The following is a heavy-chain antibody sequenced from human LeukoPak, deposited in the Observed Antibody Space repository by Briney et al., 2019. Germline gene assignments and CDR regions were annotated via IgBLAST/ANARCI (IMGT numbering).Heavy chain of an antibody. Sequence: GGSLRLSCAASGFTVSSNYMSWVRQAPGKGLEWVSVIYSGGSTYYADSVKGRFTISRDNSKNTLYLQMNSLRAEDTAVYYCARDLDYYDRSGYYAGMDVWGQGTTVTVSS. CDR1: GFTVSSNY. CDR3: ARDLDYYDRSGYYAGMDV. CDR2: IYSGGST. J-gene: IGHJ6*02. V-gene: IGHV3-53*01. D-gene: IGHD3-22*01.